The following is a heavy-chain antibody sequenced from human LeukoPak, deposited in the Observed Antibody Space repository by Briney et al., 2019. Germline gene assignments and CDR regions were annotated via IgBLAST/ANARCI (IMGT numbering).Heavy chain of an antibody. D-gene: IGHD3-10*01. J-gene: IGHJ5*01. CDR1: GGFISSYY. CDR3: ARDEDFYASGSWFDS. V-gene: IGHV4-59*12. Sequence: PSETLSLTCSVSGGFISSYYWSWIRQPPGKGLEWIGYIYYSGSTNYNPSLKSRVTISVDTSKNQFSLKLSSVTAADTAVYYCARDEDFYASGSWFDSWGQGSLVTVSS. CDR2: IYYSGST.